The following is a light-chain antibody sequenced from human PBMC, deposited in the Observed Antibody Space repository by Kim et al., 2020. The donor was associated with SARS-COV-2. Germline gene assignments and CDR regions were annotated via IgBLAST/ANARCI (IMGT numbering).Light chain of an antibody. CDR1: DLGDKY. Sequence: VSPGQTASITCSGDDLGDKYACWYQQKPGQSPVLVIYQDSKRPSGIPERFSGSNSGNTATLTISGTQAMDEADYYCQAWDSSTVVFGGGTQLTVL. J-gene: IGLJ2*01. V-gene: IGLV3-1*01. CDR2: QDS. CDR3: QAWDSSTVV.